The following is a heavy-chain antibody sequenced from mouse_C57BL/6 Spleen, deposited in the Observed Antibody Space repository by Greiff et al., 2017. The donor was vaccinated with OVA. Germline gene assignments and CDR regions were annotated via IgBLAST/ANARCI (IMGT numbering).Heavy chain of an antibody. D-gene: IGHD4-1*01. CDR2: IWSGGST. V-gene: IGHV2-2*01. CDR1: GFSLTSYG. J-gene: IGHJ3*01. Sequence: QVQLQQSGPGLVQPSQSLSITCTVSGFSLTSYGVHWVRQSPGKGLEWLGVIWSGGSTDYNAAFISRLSISKDNSKSQVFFKMNSLQADYTAIYYCARTSTTGTEFAYWGQGTLVTVSA. CDR3: ARTSTTGTEFAY.